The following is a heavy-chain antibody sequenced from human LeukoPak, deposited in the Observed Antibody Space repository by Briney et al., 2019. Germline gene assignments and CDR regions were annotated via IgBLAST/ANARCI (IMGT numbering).Heavy chain of an antibody. CDR2: INPITGGT. J-gene: IGHJ5*02. D-gene: IGHD3-10*01. Sequence: GASVKVSCKASGYTFTGYYMHWVRQAPGQGLEWMGWINPITGGTNYAQKFRGRVTMTRDTSISTAYMELRSLRSDDTAVYYCARGNLLWFGELLRPGHTTDWFDPWGQGTLVTVSS. V-gene: IGHV1-2*02. CDR3: ARGNLLWFGELLRPGHTTDWFDP. CDR1: GYTFTGYY.